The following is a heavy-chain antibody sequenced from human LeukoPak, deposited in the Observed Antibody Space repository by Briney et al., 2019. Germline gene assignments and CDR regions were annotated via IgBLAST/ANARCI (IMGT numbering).Heavy chain of an antibody. Sequence: ASVKVSCKASGYIFTGHYIHWVRQAPGQGLVWMGWINPNSGGTNYAQQFQGGVIMTRDTSISTAYIALSRLRSDDTAVFYCARGRRYITMVRGVIKNWFDPWGQGTLVTVSS. J-gene: IGHJ5*02. V-gene: IGHV1-2*02. CDR2: INPNSGGT. CDR3: ARGRRYITMVRGVIKNWFDP. CDR1: GYIFTGHY. D-gene: IGHD3-10*01.